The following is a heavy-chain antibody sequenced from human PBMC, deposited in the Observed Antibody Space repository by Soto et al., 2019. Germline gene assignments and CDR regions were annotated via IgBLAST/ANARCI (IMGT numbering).Heavy chain of an antibody. D-gene: IGHD2-21*02. CDR1: GYILSAYY. J-gene: IGHJ5*02. CDR3: ARSYCGGDCPNNWFDP. V-gene: IGHV1-46*01. Sequence: GASVKVSCKASGYILSAYYMHWVRQAPGQGLEWMGIINPSGGTTTYAQNFQGRVTMTRDTSTSTVYMGLSSLTSEDTAMYYCARSYCGGDCPNNWFDPWG. CDR2: INPSGGTT.